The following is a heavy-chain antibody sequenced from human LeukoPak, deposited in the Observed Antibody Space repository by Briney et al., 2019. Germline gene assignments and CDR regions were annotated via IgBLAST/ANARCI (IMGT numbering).Heavy chain of an antibody. Sequence: SQTLSLTCTVSGGSISSGGYYWSWIRKHPGKGLEWIVYIYYSGSTYYNPSLKSRVTISVDTSKNQFSLKLSSVTAADTAVYYCARVRLDGKPHFDYWGQGTLVTVSS. D-gene: IGHD1-14*01. CDR2: IYYSGST. CDR1: GGSISSGGYY. CDR3: ARVRLDGKPHFDY. J-gene: IGHJ4*02. V-gene: IGHV4-31*03.